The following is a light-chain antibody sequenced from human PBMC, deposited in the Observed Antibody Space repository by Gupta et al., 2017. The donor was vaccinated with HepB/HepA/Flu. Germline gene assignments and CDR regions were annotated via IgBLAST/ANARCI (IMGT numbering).Light chain of an antibody. V-gene: IGKV1-39*01. Sequence: DIQMTQSLSSLSASVADRVTITCPASQSISSYLNWYQQKPGKAPKRLIYAVSSLESGVPSRFSGSGSGTDFTLSISRLQPEDFATYYCQQCDSTPRTFGQGTKVEIK. J-gene: IGKJ1*01. CDR3: QQCDSTPRT. CDR2: AVS. CDR1: QSISSY.